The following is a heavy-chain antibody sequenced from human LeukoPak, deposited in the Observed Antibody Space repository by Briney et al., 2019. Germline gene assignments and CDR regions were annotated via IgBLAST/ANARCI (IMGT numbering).Heavy chain of an antibody. CDR3: ARGFLTYYSDSNGVYFDY. J-gene: IGHJ4*02. Sequence: SETLSLTCTVSGGSISSSSYYWGWIRQPPGKGLEWIGSIYYSGSTYYNPSLKSRVTISVDTSKNQFSLNLSSVTAADTALYYCARGFLTYYSDSNGVYFDYWGQGTLVTVSS. V-gene: IGHV4-39*07. D-gene: IGHD3-22*01. CDR2: IYYSGST. CDR1: GGSISSSSYY.